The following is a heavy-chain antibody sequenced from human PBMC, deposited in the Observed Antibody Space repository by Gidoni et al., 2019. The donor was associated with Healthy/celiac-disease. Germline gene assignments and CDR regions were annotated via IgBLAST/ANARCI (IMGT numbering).Heavy chain of an antibody. J-gene: IGHJ3*02. CDR1: GGSISSGDYY. D-gene: IGHD3-9*01. CDR2: IYYSGST. V-gene: IGHV4-30-4*01. CDR3: ARDKRGDYDILTGYYVGAFDI. Sequence: QVQLQESGPGLVKPSQTLSLTCTVSGGSISSGDYYWRWIRQPPGKGLEWIGYIYYSGSTYYNPSLKSRVTISVDTSKNQFSLKLSSVTAADTAVYYCARDKRGDYDILTGYYVGAFDIWGQGTMVTVSS.